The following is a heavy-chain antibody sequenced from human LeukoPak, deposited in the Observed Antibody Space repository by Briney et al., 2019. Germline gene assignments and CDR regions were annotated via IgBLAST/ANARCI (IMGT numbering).Heavy chain of an antibody. CDR3: ARAPQLAGYFDY. CDR2: IYYDGST. CDR1: GGSFSGCY. J-gene: IGHJ4*02. Sequence: SETLSLTCTVYGGSFSGCYWSWIRQPPGKGLEWIGYIYYDGSTNYNPSLQSRVTISVDTSKNQFSLKLSSVTAADTAVYYCARAPQLAGYFDYWGQGTLVTVSS. D-gene: IGHD2-2*01. V-gene: IGHV4-59*12.